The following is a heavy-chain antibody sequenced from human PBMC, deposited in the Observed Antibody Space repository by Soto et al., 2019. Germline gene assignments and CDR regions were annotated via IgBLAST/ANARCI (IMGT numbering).Heavy chain of an antibody. V-gene: IGHV3-64D*08. J-gene: IGHJ6*02. D-gene: IGHD3-10*01. Sequence: GGSLRLSCSASGFTFSSYAMHWVRQAPGKGLEYVSAISSNGGSTYYADSVKGRFTISRDNSKNTLYLQMSSLRAEDTAVYYCVKESLITMVRGEDYYYGMDVWGQGTTVTVSS. CDR2: ISSNGGST. CDR1: GFTFSSYA. CDR3: VKESLITMVRGEDYYYGMDV.